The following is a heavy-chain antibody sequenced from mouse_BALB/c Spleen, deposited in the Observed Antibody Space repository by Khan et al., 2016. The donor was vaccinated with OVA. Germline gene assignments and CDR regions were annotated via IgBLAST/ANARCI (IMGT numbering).Heavy chain of an antibody. D-gene: IGHD2-14*01. CDR2: IYPGDGDT. J-gene: IGHJ3*01. CDR1: GYVFSSYW. CDR3: ARSGYDYFAY. V-gene: IGHV1-80*01. Sequence: VQLKESGAELVRPGSSVKISCKASGYVFSSYWMNWVKQRPGQGLEWIGQIYPGDGDTNYSGKFKDKATLTEDKSSNTAYMQLRSLTSEDSAVYFCARSGYDYFAYWGQGTLVTVSA.